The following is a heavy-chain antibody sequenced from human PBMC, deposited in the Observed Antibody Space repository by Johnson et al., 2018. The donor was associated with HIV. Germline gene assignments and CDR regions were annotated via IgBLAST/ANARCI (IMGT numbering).Heavy chain of an antibody. J-gene: IGHJ3*02. CDR3: ARGGIAAAGSLLGAFDI. V-gene: IGHV3-20*04. CDR2: INWNGGST. Sequence: VQLVESGGGLVQPGRSLRLSCAASGFTFDDYGMSWVRQAPGKGLEWVSGINWNGGSTGYGDSVKGRFTISRDNAKNSLYLHMNSLRVEDTALYYCARGGIAAAGSLLGAFDIWGHGTMVTVSS. D-gene: IGHD6-13*01. CDR1: GFTFDDYG.